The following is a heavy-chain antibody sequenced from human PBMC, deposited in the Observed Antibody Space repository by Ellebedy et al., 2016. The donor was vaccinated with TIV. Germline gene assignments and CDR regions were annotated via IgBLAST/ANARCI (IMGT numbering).Heavy chain of an antibody. Sequence: SETLSLTCTVSGGSISSSSYYRGWIRQPPGKGLEWIGSIYYSGSTYYNPSLKSRVTISVDTSKNQFSLKLSSVTAADTAVYYCARDGGYTNGFSEDYWGQGTLVTVSS. CDR2: IYYSGST. V-gene: IGHV4-39*07. J-gene: IGHJ4*02. D-gene: IGHD5-18*01. CDR1: GGSISSSSYY. CDR3: ARDGGYTNGFSEDY.